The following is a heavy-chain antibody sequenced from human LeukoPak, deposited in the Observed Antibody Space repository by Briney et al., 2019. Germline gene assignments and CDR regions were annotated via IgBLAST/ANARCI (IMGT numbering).Heavy chain of an antibody. V-gene: IGHV3-30*02. D-gene: IGHD3-16*01. J-gene: IGHJ4*02. CDR2: IRHDGSIK. Sequence: GGSLRLSCAASGFIFSTYGMYWVRQAPGKGLEWVAFIRHDGSIKNYADSVKGRSTISRDNSKNTLYLQMNSLRAEDTAVYYCAKDSLADIDYWGQGTLVTVSS. CDR3: AKDSLADIDY. CDR1: GFIFSTYG.